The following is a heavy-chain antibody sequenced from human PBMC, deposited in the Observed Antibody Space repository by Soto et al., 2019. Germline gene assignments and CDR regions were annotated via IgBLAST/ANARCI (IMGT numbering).Heavy chain of an antibody. CDR1: GFTFSSYG. V-gene: IGHV3-33*01. Sequence: PGGSLRLSCAASGFTFSSYGMHWVRQAPGKGLEWVAVIWYDGSNKYYADSVKGRFTISRDNSKNTLYLQMNSLRAEDTAVYYCAREQQLAPHYYYGMDVWGQGTTVTVSS. CDR3: AREQQLAPHYYYGMDV. J-gene: IGHJ6*02. CDR2: IWYDGSNK. D-gene: IGHD6-13*01.